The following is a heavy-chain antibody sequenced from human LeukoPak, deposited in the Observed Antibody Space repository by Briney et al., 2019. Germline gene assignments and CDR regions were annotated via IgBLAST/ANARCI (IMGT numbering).Heavy chain of an antibody. D-gene: IGHD5-18*01. CDR3: ARGYSYGCDY. CDR1: GGSISSYY. J-gene: IGHJ4*02. CDR2: IYYSGST. V-gene: IGHV4-59*01. Sequence: SETLSLTCTVSGGSISSYYWSWIRQPPGKGLEWIGYIYYSGSTNYNPSLKSRVTISVDTSKNQFSLKLSSVTAADTAVYYCARGYSYGCDYWGQGTLVTVSS.